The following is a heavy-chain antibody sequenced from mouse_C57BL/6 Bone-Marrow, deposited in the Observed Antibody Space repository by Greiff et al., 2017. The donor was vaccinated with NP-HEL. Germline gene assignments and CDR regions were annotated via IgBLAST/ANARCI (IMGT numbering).Heavy chain of an antibody. J-gene: IGHJ3*01. Sequence: VQLQQSGPVLVKPGASVKMSCKASGYTFTDYYMNWVKQSHGKSLEWIGVINPYNGGTSYNQKFKGKATLTVDKSSSTAYMELNSLTSEDSAVYYCARGRYPWLAYWGQGTLVTVSA. D-gene: IGHD2-14*01. CDR3: ARGRYPWLAY. CDR2: INPYNGGT. CDR1: GYTFTDYY. V-gene: IGHV1-19*01.